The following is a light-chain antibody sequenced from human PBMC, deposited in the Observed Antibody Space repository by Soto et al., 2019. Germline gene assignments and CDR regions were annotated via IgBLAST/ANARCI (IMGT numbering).Light chain of an antibody. Sequence: ETVLTQSPGTLSLSPGERATLSCRASQTIRSNYLAWYRQTPGQAPRLLIYGASNRATGIADRFSGSGSGTDFTLIISRLEPEDFALYYCQQNGSSPWTFGQGNQVEIK. CDR2: GAS. J-gene: IGKJ1*01. CDR3: QQNGSSPWT. V-gene: IGKV3-20*01. CDR1: QTIRSNY.